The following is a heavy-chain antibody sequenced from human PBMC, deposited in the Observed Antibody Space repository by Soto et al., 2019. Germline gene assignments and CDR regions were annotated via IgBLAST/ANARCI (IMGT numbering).Heavy chain of an antibody. J-gene: IGHJ4*02. V-gene: IGHV3-33*01. CDR1: GFSLSNYV. CDR3: ARGYSSAWSEDEAVFDY. Sequence: QLQLVESGGGVVQPGRSLRISCSASGFSLSNYVMHWVRQAPGKGPEWVAVMWYDGTNIYYADSVKGRFTISRDNSKDTLFLQMNHLRAEDTAVYYCARGYSSAWSEDEAVFDYWGQGTLVTVSP. CDR2: MWYDGTNI. D-gene: IGHD6-19*01.